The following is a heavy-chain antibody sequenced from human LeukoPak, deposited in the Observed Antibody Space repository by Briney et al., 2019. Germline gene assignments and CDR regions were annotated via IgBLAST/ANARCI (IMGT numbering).Heavy chain of an antibody. D-gene: IGHD1-26*01. J-gene: IGHJ3*02. CDR3: ARDHGSGSYPNDAFDI. Sequence: SETLSLTCTVSGGSMTKYYWSWIRQPPGKGLEWVGYIYYSGSTNYNPSLKSRVTMSVDTSKNQFSLKLSSVTAADTAVYYCARDHGSGSYPNDAFDIWGQGTMVTVSS. V-gene: IGHV4-59*12. CDR1: GGSMTKYY. CDR2: IYYSGST.